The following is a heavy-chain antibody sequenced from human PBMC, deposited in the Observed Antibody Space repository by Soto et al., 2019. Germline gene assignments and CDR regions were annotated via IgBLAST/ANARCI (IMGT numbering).Heavy chain of an antibody. D-gene: IGHD6-13*01. V-gene: IGHV3-30*18. CDR2: ISYDGSNK. Sequence: QVQLVESGGGVVQPGRSLRLSCAASGFTFSSYGMHWVRQAPGKGLEWVAVISYDGSNKYYADSVKGRFTISRDNSKNTLYLQMNSLRAEDTAVYYCAKDMRAAGDWYFDLWGRGTLVTVSS. CDR3: AKDMRAAGDWYFDL. J-gene: IGHJ2*01. CDR1: GFTFSSYG.